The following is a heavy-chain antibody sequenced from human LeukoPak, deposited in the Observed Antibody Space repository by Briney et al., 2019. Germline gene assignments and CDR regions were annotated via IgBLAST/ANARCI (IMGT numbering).Heavy chain of an antibody. V-gene: IGHV3-30*18. J-gene: IGHJ4*02. D-gene: IGHD3-10*01. Sequence: GGSLRLSCADSGFTFSDYGMHWVRQAPGKGLEWVALISYDGGNKFYADSVRDRFTISRDNSKNTLFLQMNSLRTEDTAMYYCAKVFEVRGASRPKVYWGQGTLVIVSS. CDR3: AKVFEVRGASRPKVY. CDR2: ISYDGGNK. CDR1: GFTFSDYG.